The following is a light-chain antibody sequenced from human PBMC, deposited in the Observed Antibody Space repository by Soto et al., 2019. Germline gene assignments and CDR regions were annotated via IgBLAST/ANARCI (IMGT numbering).Light chain of an antibody. CDR3: XXXXXXXPYT. Sequence: DVVMTQSPLSLPVTLGQPASISCRSXQXXXXSXXXXYLNWFHQRPGQSPRRLIYKVSNRDSGVPDRFSGSGSDTDXTLKIXGXEXEXVXXXXXXXXXXXXPYTFGQGTKLEIK. CDR2: KVS. CDR1: QXXXXSXXXXY. V-gene: IGKV2-30*02. J-gene: IGKJ2*01.